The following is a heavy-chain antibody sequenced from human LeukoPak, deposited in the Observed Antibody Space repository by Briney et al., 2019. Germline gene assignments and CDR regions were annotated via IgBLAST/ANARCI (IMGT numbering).Heavy chain of an antibody. D-gene: IGHD2-15*01. CDR1: RASISSYY. Sequence: PSETLSLTCTVSRASISSYYWSRIRQPPGGGLEWIGFIYYSGTTAYNPSLNSRVGMSVDTSKNQFSLWLSSVTAADTAVFYCVRLGTCSGAHCHPDYWGQGTRVTVSS. J-gene: IGHJ4*02. CDR3: VRLGTCSGAHCHPDY. CDR2: IYYSGTT. V-gene: IGHV4-59*08.